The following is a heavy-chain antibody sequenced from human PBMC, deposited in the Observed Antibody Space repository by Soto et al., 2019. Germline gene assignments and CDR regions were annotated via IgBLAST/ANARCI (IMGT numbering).Heavy chain of an antibody. CDR1: GYSFTSYD. CDR2: MNPNSGNT. Sequence: ASVKVSCKASGYSFTSYDINWVRQATGQGLEWMGWMNPNSGNTGYAQKFQDRVTMTRDTSVSTAYLELRSLRPEGTAVYYCARPPYYYDSSGYVFGMDVWGQGTTVTV. D-gene: IGHD3-22*01. V-gene: IGHV1-8*01. J-gene: IGHJ6*02. CDR3: ARPPYYYDSSGYVFGMDV.